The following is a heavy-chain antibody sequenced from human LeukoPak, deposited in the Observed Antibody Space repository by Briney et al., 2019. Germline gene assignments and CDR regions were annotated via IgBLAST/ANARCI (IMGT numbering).Heavy chain of an antibody. D-gene: IGHD6-19*01. CDR1: GFTFSSHS. CDR2: ISSSGSTI. CDR3: ARGTVAGKAPY. V-gene: IGHV3-48*01. Sequence: GGSLRLSCAASGFTFSSHSMNWVRQAPGKGLEWVSYISSSGSTIYCADSVKGRFSISRDNAKNSLHLQMNSLRAEDTAVYYCARGTVAGKAPYWGQGTLVTVSS. J-gene: IGHJ4*02.